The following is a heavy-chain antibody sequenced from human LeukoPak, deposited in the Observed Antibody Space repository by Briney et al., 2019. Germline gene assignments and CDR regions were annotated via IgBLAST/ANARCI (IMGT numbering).Heavy chain of an antibody. CDR3: ARASHDYSNSDCGY. J-gene: IGHJ4*02. Sequence: GASVKVSCKASGGAFSSYAISWVRQAPGQGLEWMGRIIPIFGIANYAQKFQGRVTITADKSTSTAYMELSSLRSEDTAVYYCARASHDYSNSDCGYWGQGTLVTVSS. CDR2: IIPIFGIA. CDR1: GGAFSSYA. V-gene: IGHV1-69*04. D-gene: IGHD4-11*01.